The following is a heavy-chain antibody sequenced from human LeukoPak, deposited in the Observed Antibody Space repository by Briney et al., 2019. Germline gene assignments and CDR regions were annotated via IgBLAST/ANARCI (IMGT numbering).Heavy chain of an antibody. J-gene: IGHJ4*02. CDR2: IYTSGST. CDR1: GGSISSYY. CDR3: ARHPRRAHYFDY. Sequence: PSETLSLTCTVSGGSISSYYWSWIRQPPGKGLEWIGYIYTSGSTNYNPSLKSRVTISVDTSKNQFSLKLSSVTAADTAVYYCARHPRRAHYFDYWGQGTLVTVSS. V-gene: IGHV4-4*09.